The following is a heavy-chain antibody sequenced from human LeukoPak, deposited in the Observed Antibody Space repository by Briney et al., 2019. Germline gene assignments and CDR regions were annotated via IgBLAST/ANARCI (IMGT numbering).Heavy chain of an antibody. Sequence: GGSLRLSCAASGFTFSNYEMNWVRQAPGKGPDWVAYISRAGRTVDYADHVKGRFTIPRDSAKNAVYLQMNSLRAEERAVYYCARVGMILAKPYDNWGEGTLLTVCS. CDR3: ARVGMILAKPYDN. D-gene: IGHD3-22*01. V-gene: IGHV3-48*03. CDR2: ISRAGRTV. J-gene: IGHJ4*02. CDR1: GFTFSNYE.